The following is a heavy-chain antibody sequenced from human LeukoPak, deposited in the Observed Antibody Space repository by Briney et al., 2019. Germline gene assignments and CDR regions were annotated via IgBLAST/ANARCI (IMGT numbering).Heavy chain of an antibody. CDR2: ISYDGSNK. J-gene: IGHJ4*02. CDR1: GFTFSSYG. Sequence: GGSLRHSCAASGFTFSSYGMHWVRQAPGKGLEWVAVISYDGSNKYYADPVKGRFTISRDNSKNTLYLQMNSLRAEDTAVYYCAKQGSGWYFGCYDCWGQGTLVTVSS. V-gene: IGHV3-30*18. CDR3: AKQGSGWYFGCYDC. D-gene: IGHD6-19*01.